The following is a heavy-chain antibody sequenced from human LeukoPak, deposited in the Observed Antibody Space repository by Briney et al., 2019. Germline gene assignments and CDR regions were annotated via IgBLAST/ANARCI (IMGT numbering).Heavy chain of an antibody. J-gene: IGHJ4*02. CDR3: ARELYYYDSSGYYYVDYFDY. Sequence: PGGSLRLSCAASGFTVSSNYMSWVRQAPGKGLEWVSVIYSGGSTYYADSVKGRFTISRHNSKNTLYLQMNSLRAEDTAVYYCARELYYYDSSGYYYVDYFDYWGQGTLVTVSS. CDR1: GFTVSSNY. D-gene: IGHD3-22*01. V-gene: IGHV3-53*04. CDR2: IYSGGST.